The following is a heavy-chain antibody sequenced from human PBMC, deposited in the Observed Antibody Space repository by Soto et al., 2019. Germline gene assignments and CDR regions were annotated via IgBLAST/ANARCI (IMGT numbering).Heavy chain of an antibody. CDR2: IYHSGST. Sequence: QLQLQESGSGLVKPSQTLSLTCAVSGGSISSGGYSWSWIRQPPGKGLEWIGYIYHSGSTYYNPSLQSRVTISVDRSNNHSSLKLSSVTAAGTAVYYGARVPDYWGQGTLVTVSS. J-gene: IGHJ4*02. CDR1: GGSISSGGYS. V-gene: IGHV4-30-2*01. CDR3: ARVPDY.